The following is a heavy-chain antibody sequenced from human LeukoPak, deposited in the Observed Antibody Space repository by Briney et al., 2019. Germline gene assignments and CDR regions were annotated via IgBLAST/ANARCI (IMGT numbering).Heavy chain of an antibody. J-gene: IGHJ3*02. CDR2: IIPIFGIA. CDR1: GGTFSSYA. Sequence: AASVKVSCKASGGTFSSYAISWVRQAPGQGLEWMGRIIPIFGIANYAQKFQGRVTITADKSTSTAYMELSSLRSENTAVYYCARGLATRPLPYAFDIWGQGTMVTVSS. V-gene: IGHV1-69*04. D-gene: IGHD5-12*01. CDR3: ARGLATRPLPYAFDI.